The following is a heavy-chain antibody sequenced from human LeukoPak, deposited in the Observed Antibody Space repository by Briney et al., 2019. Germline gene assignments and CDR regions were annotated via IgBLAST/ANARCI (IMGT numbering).Heavy chain of an antibody. Sequence: PGGSLRLSCAASGFTFSSYEMNWVRQAPGKGLEWVSYISSSGSTIYYADSVKGRFTISGDNAKNSLYLQMNSLRAEDTAVYYCARKASYGSGSYFDYWGQGTLVTVSS. CDR3: ARKASYGSGSYFDY. CDR2: ISSSGSTI. D-gene: IGHD3-10*01. J-gene: IGHJ4*02. V-gene: IGHV3-48*03. CDR1: GFTFSSYE.